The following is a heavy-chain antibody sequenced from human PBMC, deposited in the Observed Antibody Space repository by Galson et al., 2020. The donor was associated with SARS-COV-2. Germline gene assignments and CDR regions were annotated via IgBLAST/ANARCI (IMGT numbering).Heavy chain of an antibody. J-gene: IGHJ6*04. CDR1: GFTLNSNY. V-gene: IGHV3-66*02. CDR2: IYSGGGT. CDR3: ARSGFDDTIARQYYCRVDV. Sequence: GESPKIPCSASGFTLNSNYMRWVRQAPGKGLEWVSAIYSGGGTYYADSGKGRFTISSDNATYMLNLQLNSLRAEDTGVYYCARSGFDDTIARQYYCRVDVWGKGTAVTVSS. D-gene: IGHD3-10*01.